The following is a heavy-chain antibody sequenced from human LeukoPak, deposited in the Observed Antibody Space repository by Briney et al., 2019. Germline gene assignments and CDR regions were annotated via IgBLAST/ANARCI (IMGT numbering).Heavy chain of an antibody. J-gene: IGHJ4*02. CDR2: INHSGST. CDR3: ARSRVLRYFDWLFPFDY. D-gene: IGHD3-9*01. V-gene: IGHV4-34*01. Sequence: SETLSLTCAVYGGSFSGYYWSWIRQPPGKGLEWIGEINHSGSTNYNPSLKSRVTISVDTSKNQFSLKLSSVTAADTAVYYCARSRVLRYFDWLFPFDYWGQGTLVTVSS. CDR1: GGSFSGYY.